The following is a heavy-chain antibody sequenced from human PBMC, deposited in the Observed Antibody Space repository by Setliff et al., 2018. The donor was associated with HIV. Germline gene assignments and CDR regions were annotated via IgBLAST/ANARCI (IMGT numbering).Heavy chain of an antibody. Sequence: GASVKVSCKASGGIFSRFAFSWVRQAPGQGLEWMGWISAYNGNTNYAQKLQGRVTMTEDTSTDTAYMDLSSLRSEDTAVYYCATSNRAFDIWGQGTMVTVSS. CDR3: ATSNRAFDI. D-gene: IGHD1-1*01. J-gene: IGHJ3*02. CDR1: GGIFSRFA. V-gene: IGHV1-18*01. CDR2: ISAYNGNT.